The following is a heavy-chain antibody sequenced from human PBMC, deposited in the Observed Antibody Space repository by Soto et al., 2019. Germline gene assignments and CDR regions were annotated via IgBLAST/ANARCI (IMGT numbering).Heavy chain of an antibody. Sequence: GGSLRLSCAASGFTVSSNYMSWVRQAPGKGLEWVSVIYSGGSTYYADSVKGRFTISRHNSKNTLYLQMNSLRAEDTAVYYCARGLRNIVVVPAALDYWGQGTLVTVSS. V-gene: IGHV3-53*04. CDR3: ARGLRNIVVVPAALDY. CDR1: GFTVSSNY. D-gene: IGHD2-2*01. J-gene: IGHJ4*02. CDR2: IYSGGST.